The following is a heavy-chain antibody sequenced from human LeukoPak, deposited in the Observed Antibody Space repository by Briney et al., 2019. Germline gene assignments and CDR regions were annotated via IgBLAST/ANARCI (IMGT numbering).Heavy chain of an antibody. CDR1: GFTVSSNY. CDR3: ATRSSSIYYYYGMDV. Sequence: GGSLRLSCAASGFTVSSNYMSWVRQAPGKGLEWVSVIYSSGNKYYADSVKGRFTISRDNSKNTLYLQMNSLRPEDTAVYYCATRSSSIYYYYGMDVWGQGTTVTVSS. J-gene: IGHJ6*02. D-gene: IGHD6-6*01. CDR2: IYSSGNK. V-gene: IGHV3-66*02.